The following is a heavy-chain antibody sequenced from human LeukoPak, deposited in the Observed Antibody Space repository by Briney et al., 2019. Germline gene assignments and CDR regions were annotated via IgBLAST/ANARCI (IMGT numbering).Heavy chain of an antibody. CDR1: GFTFSDAW. J-gene: IGHJ4*02. CDR3: TTDQPNYGSGSYAHRFHS. Sequence: PGGSLRLSCAASGFTFSDAWMSWVRQAPGKGLEWVGRIKSKVDDGTTDYAAPVKGRFTISRDDSQNTLSMQMNSLKTEDTAVYYCTTDQPNYGSGSYAHRFHSWGQGTLVTVSS. V-gene: IGHV3-15*01. D-gene: IGHD3-10*01. CDR2: IKSKVDDGTT.